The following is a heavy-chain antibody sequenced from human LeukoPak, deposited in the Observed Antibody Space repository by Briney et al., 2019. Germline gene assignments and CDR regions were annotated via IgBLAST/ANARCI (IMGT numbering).Heavy chain of an antibody. D-gene: IGHD1-26*01. CDR2: IYYSGNT. Sequence: SETLSLTCSVSDGSLNSYYWNWIRRPPGKGLEWIGYIYYSGNTNYRPSLKSRVTMSVDTSKNLFSLKVSSVTAADTAVYYCARGRSNYYGMAVWGQGTTVTVSS. CDR1: DGSLNSYY. V-gene: IGHV4-59*01. CDR3: ARGRSNYYGMAV. J-gene: IGHJ6*02.